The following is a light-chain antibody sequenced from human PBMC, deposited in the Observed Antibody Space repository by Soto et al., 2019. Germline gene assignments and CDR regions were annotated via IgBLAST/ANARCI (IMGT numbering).Light chain of an antibody. V-gene: IGKV1-9*01. CDR1: QGVSTF. CDR2: SAS. J-gene: IGKJ5*01. Sequence: DIQLTQSPSFLSASVGDRVTITCRASQGVSTFLAWYQQKPGKAPKLLIYSASTLQSGVPSKFSGSGSGTEFTLTISGLEPEDFAIYYCQQLNSFPVTFGQGTRLEIK. CDR3: QQLNSFPVT.